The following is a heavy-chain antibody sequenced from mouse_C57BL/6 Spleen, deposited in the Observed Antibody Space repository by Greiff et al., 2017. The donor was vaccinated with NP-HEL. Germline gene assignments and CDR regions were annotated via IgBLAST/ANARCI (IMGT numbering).Heavy chain of an antibody. CDR3: ARSNYYGSRDY. CDR2: IDPSDSYT. V-gene: IGHV1-69*01. Sequence: VQLQQPGAELVMPGASVKLSCKASGYTFTSYWMHWVKQRPGQGLEWIGEIDPSDSYTNYNQKFKGKSTLTVDKSSSTAYMQLSSLTSEDSAVYYCARSNYYGSRDYWGQGTTLTVSS. J-gene: IGHJ2*01. D-gene: IGHD1-1*01. CDR1: GYTFTSYW.